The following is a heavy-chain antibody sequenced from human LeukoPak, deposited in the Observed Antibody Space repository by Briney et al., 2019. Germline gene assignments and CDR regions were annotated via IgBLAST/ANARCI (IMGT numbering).Heavy chain of an antibody. Sequence: GGSLRLSCAASGFTFSSHSMNWVRQAPGKGLEWVSSISSSSSYMYYADSVKGRFTISRDNAKNSLHLQMNSLRAEDTAVYYCAIPPLSGTGSSRPLAEMDVWGQGTTVTVSS. D-gene: IGHD3-10*01. CDR2: ISSSSSYM. V-gene: IGHV3-21*01. CDR1: GFTFSSHS. J-gene: IGHJ6*02. CDR3: AIPPLSGTGSSRPLAEMDV.